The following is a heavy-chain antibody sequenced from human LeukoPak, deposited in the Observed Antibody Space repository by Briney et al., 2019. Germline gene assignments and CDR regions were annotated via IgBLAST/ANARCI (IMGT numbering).Heavy chain of an antibody. J-gene: IGHJ4*02. D-gene: IGHD3-10*01. V-gene: IGHV3-23*01. CDR3: AKYHRPGEEPPTYFDY. CDR1: GFTFNTYS. Sequence: GGSLRLSCVVTGFTFNTYSLTWVRQAPGKGLEWVSAISGSGGSTYYADSVRGRFTISRDNSKNTLYLQMNSLRAEDTAVYYCAKYHRPGEEPPTYFDYLGQGTLDTVSS. CDR2: ISGSGGST.